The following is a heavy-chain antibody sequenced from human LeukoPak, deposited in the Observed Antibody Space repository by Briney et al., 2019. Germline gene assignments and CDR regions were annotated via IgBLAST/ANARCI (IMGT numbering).Heavy chain of an antibody. CDR2: INHSGST. J-gene: IGHJ4*02. V-gene: IGHV4-34*01. CDR3: ARMIRGYSYGRPFDY. D-gene: IGHD5-18*01. Sequence: SETLSLTCAVYGGSFNGYYWSWTRQPPGKGLEWIGEINHSGSTNYNPSLKSRVTISVDTSKNQFSLKLSSVTAADTAVYYCARMIRGYSYGRPFDYWGQGTLVTVSS. CDR1: GGSFNGYY.